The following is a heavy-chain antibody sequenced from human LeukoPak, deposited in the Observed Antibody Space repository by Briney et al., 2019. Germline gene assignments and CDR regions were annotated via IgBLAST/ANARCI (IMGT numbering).Heavy chain of an antibody. CDR1: GFTFSSYE. CDR2: VTSTGGTT. J-gene: IGHJ5*02. CDR3: AREGGSKNWFDP. D-gene: IGHD1-26*01. Sequence: PGGSLRLSCAASGFTFSSYEMNWVRQAPGKGLEWISYVTSTGGTTYYADSVKGRFPISRDNAKNSLYLQMNSLRAEDTAVYYCAREGGSKNWFDPWGQGTLVTVSS. V-gene: IGHV3-48*03.